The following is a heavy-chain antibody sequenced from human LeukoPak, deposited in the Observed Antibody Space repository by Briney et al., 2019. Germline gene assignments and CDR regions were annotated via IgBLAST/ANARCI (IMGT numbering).Heavy chain of an antibody. CDR1: GFTFSSYS. Sequence: PGGSLRLSXAASGFTFSSYSMNWVRQAPGKGLEWVSSISSSSSYIYYADSVKGRFTISRDNAKNSLYLQMNSLRAEDTALYYCARVKGSGYRNSIDYWGQGTLVTVSS. V-gene: IGHV3-21*04. CDR3: ARVKGSGYRNSIDY. D-gene: IGHD3-3*01. CDR2: ISSSSSYI. J-gene: IGHJ4*02.